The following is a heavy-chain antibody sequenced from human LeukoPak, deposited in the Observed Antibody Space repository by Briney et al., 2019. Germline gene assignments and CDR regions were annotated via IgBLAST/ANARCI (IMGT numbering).Heavy chain of an antibody. Sequence: GGSLRLSCVASGFTFSGYVMSWVRQAPGKGPEWVSGISGSGVSAYYGDSVKGRFTTTRDNSKNTLYLQMNSLRAEDTAVYYCAKRRSGSSGWFPFDYWGQGTLVTVSS. D-gene: IGHD6-19*01. V-gene: IGHV3-23*01. CDR3: AKRRSGSSGWFPFDY. J-gene: IGHJ4*02. CDR2: ISGSGVSA. CDR1: GFTFSGYV.